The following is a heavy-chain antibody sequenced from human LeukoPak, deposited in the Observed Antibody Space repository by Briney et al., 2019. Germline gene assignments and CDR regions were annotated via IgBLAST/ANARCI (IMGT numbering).Heavy chain of an antibody. CDR1: GFTFSSYA. J-gene: IGHJ6*03. D-gene: IGHD4-11*01. CDR2: ISYDGSNK. V-gene: IGHV3-30-3*01. CDR3: ARDTVTPLYQFYYMDV. Sequence: PGRSLRLSCAASGFTFSSYAMHWVRQAPGKGLEWVAVISYDGSNKYYADSVKGRFTISRDNSKNTLYLQMNSLRAEDTAVYYCARDTVTPLYQFYYMDVWGKGTTVTVSS.